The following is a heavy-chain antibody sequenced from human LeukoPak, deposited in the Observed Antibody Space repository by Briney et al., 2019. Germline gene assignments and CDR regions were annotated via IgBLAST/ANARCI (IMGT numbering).Heavy chain of an antibody. CDR1: GFTFSNYW. Sequence: GGSLRLSCAASGFTFSNYWMHWVRQAPGKGLEWVSYISSSSSSIYYADSVKGRFTISRDKAKNSLYLQMNSLRDEDTAVYYCARDQVVLAAMSFDYWGRGTLVTVSS. CDR3: ARDQVVLAAMSFDY. CDR2: ISSSSSSI. D-gene: IGHD2-2*01. J-gene: IGHJ4*02. V-gene: IGHV3-48*02.